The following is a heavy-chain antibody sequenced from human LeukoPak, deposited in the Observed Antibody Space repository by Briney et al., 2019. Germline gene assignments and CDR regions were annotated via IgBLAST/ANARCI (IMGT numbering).Heavy chain of an antibody. CDR1: GGSFSGYY. CDR3: ARGRNYGDQFDY. D-gene: IGHD4-17*01. Sequence: SETLSLTCAVYGGSFSGYYWSWIRQPPGKGLEWIGEINHSGSTNYNPSLKSRVTISVDTSKNQFSLKLSSVTAADTAVYYCARGRNYGDQFDYWGQGTLVTVSS. CDR2: INHSGST. V-gene: IGHV4-34*01. J-gene: IGHJ4*02.